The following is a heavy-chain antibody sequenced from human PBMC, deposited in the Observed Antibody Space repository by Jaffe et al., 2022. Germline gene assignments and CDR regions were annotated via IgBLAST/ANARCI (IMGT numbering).Heavy chain of an antibody. V-gene: IGHV4-61*02. Sequence: QVQLQESGPGLVKPSQTLSLTCTVSGGSISSGGYYWTWIRQPAGKGLEWIGYMQTSGSTSYNPSLKSRVSISVGTSEKQFSLMLSPVTAADTAVYYCVRDITGDGRPFDHWGQGILVTVSS. CDR3: VRDITGDGRPFDH. CDR2: MQTSGST. D-gene: IGHD3-3*01. J-gene: IGHJ4*02. CDR1: GGSISSGGYY.